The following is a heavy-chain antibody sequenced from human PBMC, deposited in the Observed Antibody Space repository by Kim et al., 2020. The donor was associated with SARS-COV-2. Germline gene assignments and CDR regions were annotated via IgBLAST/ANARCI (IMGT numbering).Heavy chain of an antibody. Sequence: GSLSLSCAVSGSSFSSYSMNWVRQAPGKGLEWVSSISSSSSYINYADSVKGRFTISRDNAKNSLYLQMNSLRAEDTAVYYCARDPVAGPGYWGQGTLVTVSS. CDR3: ARDPVAGPGY. V-gene: IGHV3-21*01. CDR2: ISSSSSYI. CDR1: GSSFSSYS. D-gene: IGHD2-15*01. J-gene: IGHJ4*02.